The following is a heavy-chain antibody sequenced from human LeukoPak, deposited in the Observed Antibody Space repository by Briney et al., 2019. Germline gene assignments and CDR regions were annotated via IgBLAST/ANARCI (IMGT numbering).Heavy chain of an antibody. Sequence: SETLSLTCTVSGGSISSYYWSWIRQPPGKGLEWIGYIYYSGSTNYNPSLKSRVTISVDTSKNQFSLKLSSVTAADTAVYYCARLWDGPYYYDSGGAFDIWGQGTMVTVSS. CDR3: ARLWDGPYYYDSGGAFDI. CDR1: GGSISSYY. CDR2: IYYSGST. D-gene: IGHD3-22*01. J-gene: IGHJ3*02. V-gene: IGHV4-59*08.